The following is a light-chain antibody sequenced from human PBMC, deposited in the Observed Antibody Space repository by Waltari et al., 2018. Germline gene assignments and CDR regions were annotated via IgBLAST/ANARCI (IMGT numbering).Light chain of an antibody. CDR2: WAS. CDR1: QSALYNSNKKNF. Sequence: DIVMTQSPDSLAVSLGERATINCKSNQSALYNSNKKNFLAWYQHKAGQTPKLLIYWASTRESGVPDRVSGSGSGTDCTLTISTLQAEDVAVYYCQQYYSTPYTFGQGTKLEIK. J-gene: IGKJ2*01. V-gene: IGKV4-1*01. CDR3: QQYYSTPYT.